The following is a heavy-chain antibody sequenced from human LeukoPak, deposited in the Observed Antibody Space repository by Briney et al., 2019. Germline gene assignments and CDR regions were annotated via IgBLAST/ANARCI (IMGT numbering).Heavy chain of an antibody. Sequence: PGGSLRLSCAASGFSFSTYSMNWVRQAPGKGLEWVSSISSRSGYIYYADSVKGRFTISRDNAKNSLYLQMDSLGAEDTAVYYCAKGGGAYYSDSSTYSAPFEHWGQGTLVTVSS. CDR3: AKGGGAYYSDSSTYSAPFEH. D-gene: IGHD3-22*01. CDR1: GFSFSTYS. J-gene: IGHJ4*02. CDR2: ISSRSGYI. V-gene: IGHV3-21*01.